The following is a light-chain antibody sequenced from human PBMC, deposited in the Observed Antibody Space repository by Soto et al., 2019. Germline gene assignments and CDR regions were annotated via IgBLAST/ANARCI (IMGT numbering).Light chain of an antibody. CDR2: NAY. CDR3: QQYDGSPRT. Sequence: EIVLTQAPGTLCVSPGERATLSCRASQSLNSNSLAWYQQEPGQAPRLLIYNAYNRASGIPDRFSGSGSGTDFTLTISRLEPEDFVVYHCQQYDGSPRTFGQGTKVDIK. CDR1: QSLNSNS. J-gene: IGKJ1*01. V-gene: IGKV3-20*01.